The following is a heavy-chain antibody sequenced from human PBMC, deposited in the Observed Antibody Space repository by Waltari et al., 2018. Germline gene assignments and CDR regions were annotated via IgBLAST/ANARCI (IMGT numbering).Heavy chain of an antibody. D-gene: IGHD1-1*01. CDR3: AKDVLVEPFTYYSYGMDV. CDR2: ISGSGGST. V-gene: IGHV3-23*04. Sequence: EGQLVESGGGLVQPGGSLRLSCAASRFTFSSYAMNWVRQAPGKGLEWVSAISGSGGSTFYADSVKGRFTISRDNSNNTLYLQMNSLRPEDTAVYYCAKDVLVEPFTYYSYGMDVWGQGTTVTVSS. CDR1: RFTFSSYA. J-gene: IGHJ6*02.